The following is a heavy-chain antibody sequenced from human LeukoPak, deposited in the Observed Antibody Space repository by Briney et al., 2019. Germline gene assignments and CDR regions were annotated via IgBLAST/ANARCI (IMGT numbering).Heavy chain of an antibody. D-gene: IGHD6-13*01. V-gene: IGHV3-49*04. J-gene: IGHJ4*02. Sequence: GGSLRLSCTASGFSFGDYAMSWVRQAPGEGLEWVGFIRSKAYGGTTEYAASVKGRFTISRDDSKSIAYLQMNSLKTEDTAVYYCTRSPIAAAVRYFDYWGQGTLVTVSS. CDR2: IRSKAYGGTT. CDR3: TRSPIAAAVRYFDY. CDR1: GFSFGDYA.